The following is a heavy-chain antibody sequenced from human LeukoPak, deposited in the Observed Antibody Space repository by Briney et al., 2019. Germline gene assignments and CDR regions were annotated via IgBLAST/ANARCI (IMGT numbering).Heavy chain of an antibody. V-gene: IGHV3-21*01. D-gene: IGHD1-14*01. CDR1: GFTFSRYS. Sequence: GGSLRLSCAASGFTFSRYSMSLVRQAPGKGLEWVSSISGSSSYIYYADSVKGRFTISRDNAKNSLYLQMNSLRAEDTAVYYCARGRSTPDPRTLFDYWGRGTLVTVSS. J-gene: IGHJ4*02. CDR3: ARGRSTPDPRTLFDY. CDR2: ISGSSSYI.